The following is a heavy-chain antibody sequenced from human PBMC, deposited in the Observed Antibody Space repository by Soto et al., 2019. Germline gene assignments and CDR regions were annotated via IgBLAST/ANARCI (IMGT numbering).Heavy chain of an antibody. CDR3: ARTRPGLYFDY. CDR1: GFSFKIYA. J-gene: IGHJ4*02. V-gene: IGHV3-23*01. D-gene: IGHD1-7*01. CDR2: TSGSGGYT. Sequence: PGGSLRLSCAASGFSFKIYAMSWVRQAPGKGLEWVSETSGSGGYTYYADSVKGRFTISRDNAKNSLYLQMNSLRAEDTAVYYCARTRPGLYFDYWGQGTLVTVSS.